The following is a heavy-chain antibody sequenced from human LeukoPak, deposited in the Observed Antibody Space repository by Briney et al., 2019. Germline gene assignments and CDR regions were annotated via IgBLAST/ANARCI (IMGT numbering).Heavy chain of an antibody. CDR3: VRHDGRSGGTMGAFDS. V-gene: IGHV4-39*01. D-gene: IGHD4-23*01. J-gene: IGHJ5*01. CDR1: GGSISSINHH. CDR2: IYNGRTT. Sequence: SETLSLACTVSGGSISSINHHWGWVRQSPGKDLEWIGSIYNGRTTFSNPSLNSRVTISIVTSKNQFSLQLNSVTAADTAVYYCVRHDGRSGGTMGAFDSWGQGSLVTVSS.